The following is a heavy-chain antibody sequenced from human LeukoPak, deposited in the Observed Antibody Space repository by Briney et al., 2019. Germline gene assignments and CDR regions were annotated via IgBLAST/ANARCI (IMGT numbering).Heavy chain of an antibody. CDR3: ARGSSLWFGELSLDY. J-gene: IGHJ4*02. CDR1: GGSFSGYY. Sequence: SETLSLTCAVYGGSFSGYYWSWIRQPPGKGLEWIGEINHSGSTNYNPSLKSRVTISVDTSKNQFSLKLSSVTAADTAVYYCARGSSLWFGELSLDYWGQGTLATVSS. V-gene: IGHV4-34*01. D-gene: IGHD3-10*01. CDR2: INHSGST.